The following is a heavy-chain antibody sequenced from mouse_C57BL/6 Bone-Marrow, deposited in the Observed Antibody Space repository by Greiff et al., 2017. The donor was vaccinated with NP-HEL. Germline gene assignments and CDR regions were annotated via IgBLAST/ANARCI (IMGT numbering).Heavy chain of an antibody. Sequence: EVMLVESGGGLVKPGGSLKLSCAASGFTFSDYGMHWVRQAPEKGLEWVAYISSGSSTIYYAATVQGRFTISRDNAKNTLFLQMTSLRAEDTAMYYCARGIWLRRRFAYWGQGTLVTVSA. V-gene: IGHV5-17*01. J-gene: IGHJ3*01. CDR2: ISSGSSTI. CDR1: GFTFSDYG. CDR3: ARGIWLRRRFAY. D-gene: IGHD2-2*01.